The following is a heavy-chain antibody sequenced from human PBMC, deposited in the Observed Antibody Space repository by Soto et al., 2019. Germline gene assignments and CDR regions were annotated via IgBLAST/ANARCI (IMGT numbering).Heavy chain of an antibody. J-gene: IGHJ4*02. V-gene: IGHV1-3*01. CDR2: INAGNGNT. D-gene: IGHD3-16*02. Sequence: ASVKVSCKASGYTFTSYAMHWVRQAPGQRLEWMGWINAGNGNTKYSQKFQGRVTITRDTSASTAYMELSSLRSEDTAVYYCARTLDFSGGSYRYTTGFDYWGQGTLVTVSS. CDR1: GYTFTSYA. CDR3: ARTLDFSGGSYRYTTGFDY.